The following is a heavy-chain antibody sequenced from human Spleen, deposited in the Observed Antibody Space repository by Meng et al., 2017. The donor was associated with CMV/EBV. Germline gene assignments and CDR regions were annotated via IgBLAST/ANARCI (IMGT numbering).Heavy chain of an antibody. D-gene: IGHD6-6*01. CDR1: GGSISSSDV. CDR2: IYHSGST. CDR3: ARVGYSSSSGFDY. J-gene: IGHJ4*02. Sequence: CAVSGGSISSSDVWSWVRQPPGQGLEWIGEIYHSGSTNYNPSLKSRVTISVDKSKNQFSLKLSSVTAADTAVYYCARVGYSSSSGFDYWGQGTLVTVSS. V-gene: IGHV4-4*02.